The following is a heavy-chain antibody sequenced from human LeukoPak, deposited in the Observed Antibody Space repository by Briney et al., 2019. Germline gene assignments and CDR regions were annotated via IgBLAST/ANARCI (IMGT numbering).Heavy chain of an antibody. V-gene: IGHV3-74*01. J-gene: IGHJ4*02. D-gene: IGHD1-7*01. CDR1: GLTFRTTW. Sequence: GGSLRLSCATSGLTFRTTWMHWVRHAPGKGLMWVSRMNGEGTTIDYADSVKGRFTVSRDYAKNTLFLQMNNLRTEDTALHFCATARNFRFEYWGQGSLVIVSA. CDR3: ATARNFRFEY. CDR2: MNGEGTTI.